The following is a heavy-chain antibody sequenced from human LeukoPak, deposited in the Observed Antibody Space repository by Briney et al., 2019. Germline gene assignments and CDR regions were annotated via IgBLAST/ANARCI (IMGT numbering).Heavy chain of an antibody. D-gene: IGHD6-19*01. CDR2: IIPILGIA. J-gene: IGHJ4*02. V-gene: IGHV1-69*04. CDR1: GGTFSSYA. Sequence: SVKVSCKASGGTFSSYAISWVRQAPGQGLEWMERIIPILGIANYAQKFQGRVTITADKSTSTAYMELSSLRSEDTAVYYCARASGWYQGDFDYWGQGTLVTVSS. CDR3: ARASGWYQGDFDY.